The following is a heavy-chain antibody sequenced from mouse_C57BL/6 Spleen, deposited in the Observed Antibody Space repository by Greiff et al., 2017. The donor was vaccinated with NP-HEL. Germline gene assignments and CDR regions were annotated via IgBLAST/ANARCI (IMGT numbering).Heavy chain of an antibody. V-gene: IGHV1-82*01. CDR1: GYAFSSSW. J-gene: IGHJ1*03. D-gene: IGHD1-1*01. CDR2: IYPGDGDT. CDR3: ARGPTVTTVVSRFDV. Sequence: QVQLQQSGPELVKPGASVKISCKASGYAFSSSWMNWVKQRPGKGLEWIGRIYPGDGDTYYHGKFKGKATLTADKSSSTAYMQLNSLTSADSAVYFCARGPTVTTVVSRFDVWGTGTTVTVSS.